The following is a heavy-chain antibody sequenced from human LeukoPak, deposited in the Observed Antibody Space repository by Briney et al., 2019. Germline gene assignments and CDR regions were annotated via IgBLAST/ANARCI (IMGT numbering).Heavy chain of an antibody. Sequence: GASVKVSCKASGFTFTHYGITWVRQAPGQGLEWMGWISAYNGNTNYAQKLQGSVTMTTDTSTSTAYMELRSLRSDDTAVYYCARCRDGPVLRYFDWSKGWFDPWGQGTLVTVSS. D-gene: IGHD3-9*01. J-gene: IGHJ5*02. CDR1: GFTFTHYG. CDR2: ISAYNGNT. CDR3: ARCRDGPVLRYFDWSKGWFDP. V-gene: IGHV1-18*01.